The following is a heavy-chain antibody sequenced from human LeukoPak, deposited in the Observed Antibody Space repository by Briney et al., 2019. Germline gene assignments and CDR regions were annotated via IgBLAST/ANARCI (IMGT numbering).Heavy chain of an antibody. J-gene: IGHJ6*04. CDR2: IKEDGSEK. CDR3: ARDTQPWFGEFGLFSGADYGMDV. Sequence: GGSLRLSCAASGFTFSNYWLNWVRQAPGKGLEWVANIKEDGSEKYYVDSVKGRFTISRDNAKNSLYLQMNSLRAEDTAVYYCARDTQPWFGEFGLFSGADYGMDVWGKGTTVTVSS. D-gene: IGHD3-10*01. CDR1: GFTFSNYW. V-gene: IGHV3-7*03.